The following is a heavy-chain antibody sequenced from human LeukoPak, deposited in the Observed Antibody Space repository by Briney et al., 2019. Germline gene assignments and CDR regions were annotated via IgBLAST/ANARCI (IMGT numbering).Heavy chain of an antibody. D-gene: IGHD1-26*01. V-gene: IGHV4-38-2*02. CDR1: GYSISSGYY. Sequence: SETLSLTCTVSGYSISSGYYWGWIRQPPGKGLEWIGSIYHSGSTYYNPSLKSRVTISVDTSKSQFSLKLSSVTAADTAVYYCAREEGATALIDYWGQGTLVTVSS. CDR2: IYHSGST. CDR3: AREEGATALIDY. J-gene: IGHJ4*02.